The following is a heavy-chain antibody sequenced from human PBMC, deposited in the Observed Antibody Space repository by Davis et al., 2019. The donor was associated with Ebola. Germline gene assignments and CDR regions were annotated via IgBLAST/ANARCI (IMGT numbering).Heavy chain of an antibody. J-gene: IGHJ5*02. CDR2: IYYSGST. V-gene: IGHV4-59*08. CDR1: GGSFSGYY. CDR3: ARLMTTVTTGWFDP. Sequence: MPSETLSLTCAVYGGSFSGYYWSWIRQPPGKGLEWIGYIYYSGSTNYNPSLKSRVTISVDTSKNQFSLKLSSVTAADTAVYYCARLMTTVTTGWFDPWGQGTLVTVSS. D-gene: IGHD4-17*01.